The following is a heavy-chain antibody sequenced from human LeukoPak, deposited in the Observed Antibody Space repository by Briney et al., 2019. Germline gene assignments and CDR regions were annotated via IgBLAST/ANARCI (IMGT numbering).Heavy chain of an antibody. CDR1: GGSFSGYY. CDR3: ASGRSVYYYGSGSYYNVNWFDP. D-gene: IGHD3-10*01. J-gene: IGHJ5*02. CDR2: INHSGST. Sequence: SETLSLTCAVYGGSFSGYYWSWIRQPPGKGLEWIGEINHSGSTNYNPSLKSRVTISVDTSKNQFSLKLSSVTAADTAVYYCASGRSVYYYGSGSYYNVNWFDPWGQGTLVTVSS. V-gene: IGHV4-34*01.